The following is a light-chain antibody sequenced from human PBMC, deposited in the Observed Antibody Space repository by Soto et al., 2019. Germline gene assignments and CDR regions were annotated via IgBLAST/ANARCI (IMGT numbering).Light chain of an antibody. CDR2: APS. Sequence: EIVLTQSPGTLSLSPGERATLSCRASQSVTSSYLAWYQQKPGQAPRLLMYAPSSRATGIPDRFSGSGSGTDFTLTISRLEPEDFAVYYCQQSSSSPITFGQGTRLEIK. J-gene: IGKJ5*01. CDR3: QQSSSSPIT. CDR1: QSVTSSY. V-gene: IGKV3-20*01.